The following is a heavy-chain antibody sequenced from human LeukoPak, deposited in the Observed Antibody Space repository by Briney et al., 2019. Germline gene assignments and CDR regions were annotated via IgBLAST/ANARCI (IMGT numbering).Heavy chain of an antibody. CDR2: ISSSGSTI. CDR3: AELSITMIGGV. Sequence: GGSLRLSCAASGFTFSSYEMNWVRQAPGKGLEWVSYISSSGSTIYYADSVKGRFTISRDSAKNSLYLQMNSLRAEDTAVYYCAELSITMIGGVWGKGTTVTISS. V-gene: IGHV3-48*03. J-gene: IGHJ6*04. CDR1: GFTFSSYE. D-gene: IGHD3-10*02.